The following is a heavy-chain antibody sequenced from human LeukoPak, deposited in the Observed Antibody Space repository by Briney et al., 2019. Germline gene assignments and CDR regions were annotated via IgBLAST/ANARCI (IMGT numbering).Heavy chain of an antibody. V-gene: IGHV3-7*01. CDR2: IKQDGSEK. CDR1: EFTFSSYA. Sequence: GGSLRLSCAASEFTFSSYAMSWVRQAPGKGLEWVANIKQDGSEKYYVDSVKGRFTISRDNAKNSLYLQMNSLRAEDTAVYYCARDEKAAAGTDYWGQGTLVTVSS. D-gene: IGHD6-13*01. CDR3: ARDEKAAAGTDY. J-gene: IGHJ4*02.